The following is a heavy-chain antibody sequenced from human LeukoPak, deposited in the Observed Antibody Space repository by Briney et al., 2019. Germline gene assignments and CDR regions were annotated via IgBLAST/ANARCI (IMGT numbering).Heavy chain of an antibody. D-gene: IGHD4-17*01. CDR1: GGTFTSYA. CDR2: IIPIFGTA. J-gene: IGHJ3*02. Sequence: SVKVSCKASGGTFTSYAISWVRQAPGQGLEWMGGIIPIFGTANYAQKFQGRVTITADESTSTAYMELSRLRSEDTAVYYCARAGDDYGGDAFDIWGQGTMVTVSS. CDR3: ARAGDDYGGDAFDI. V-gene: IGHV1-69*13.